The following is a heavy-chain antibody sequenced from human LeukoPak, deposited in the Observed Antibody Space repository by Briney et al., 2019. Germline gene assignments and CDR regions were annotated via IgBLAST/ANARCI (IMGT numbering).Heavy chain of an antibody. D-gene: IGHD7-27*01. CDR3: AKPLGNY. J-gene: IGHJ4*02. V-gene: IGHV4-34*01. Sequence: SETLSLTCAVYGGSFSGYYLSWIRQPPGKGLEWIGEINHSGSTNYNPSLKSRVTISVDTSKNQFSLKLSSVTAADTAVYYCAKPLGNYWGQGTLVTVSS. CDR2: INHSGST. CDR1: GGSFSGYY.